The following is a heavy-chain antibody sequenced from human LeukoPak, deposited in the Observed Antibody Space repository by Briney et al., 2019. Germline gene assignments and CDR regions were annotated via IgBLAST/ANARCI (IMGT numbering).Heavy chain of an antibody. V-gene: IGHV3-30*18. CDR3: AKDLSYYYDSSGSQPGY. Sequence: GGSLRLSCAASGFTFSSYGMHWVRQGPGKGLEWGAVISYDGSNKYYADTVKGRFTISRDNSKNTLYLQMNSLRDEDTAVYYCAKDLSYYYDSSGSQPGYWGQGTLVTVSS. J-gene: IGHJ4*02. CDR1: GFTFSSYG. CDR2: ISYDGSNK. D-gene: IGHD3-22*01.